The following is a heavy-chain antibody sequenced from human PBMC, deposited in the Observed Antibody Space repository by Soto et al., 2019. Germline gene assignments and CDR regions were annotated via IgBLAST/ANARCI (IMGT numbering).Heavy chain of an antibody. CDR2: ISSSSSTI. CDR1: GFTFSSYS. V-gene: IGHV3-48*04. D-gene: IGHD1-20*01. Sequence: GESLKISCAASGFTFSSYSMNWVRQAPGKGLEWVSYISSSSSTIYYADSVKGRFTISRDNAKNSLYLQMNSLRAEDTAVYYCARTYNWNYYYYYGMDVWGQGTTVTVSS. CDR3: ARTYNWNYYYYYGMDV. J-gene: IGHJ6*02.